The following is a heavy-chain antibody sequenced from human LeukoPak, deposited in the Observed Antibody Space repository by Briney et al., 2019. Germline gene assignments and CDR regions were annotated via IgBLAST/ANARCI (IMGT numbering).Heavy chain of an antibody. Sequence: SGFTFSSXXXXXVRXXPGXXXXXXXSISSSSSYIYYADSVKGRFTISRDNAKNSLYLQMNSLRAEDTAVYYCARDQGSGWYAWYLDLWGRGTLVTVSS. D-gene: IGHD6-19*01. CDR2: ISSSSSYI. CDR1: GFTFSSXX. J-gene: IGHJ2*01. V-gene: IGHV3-21*01. CDR3: ARDQGSGWYAWYLDL.